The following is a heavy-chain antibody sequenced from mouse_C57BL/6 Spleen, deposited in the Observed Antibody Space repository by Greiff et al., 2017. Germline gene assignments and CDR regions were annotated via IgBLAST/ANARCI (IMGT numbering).Heavy chain of an antibody. CDR1: GYSITSGYY. CDR2: ISYDGSN. V-gene: IGHV3-6*01. J-gene: IGHJ3*01. D-gene: IGHD2-4*01. CDR3: ARGGGGYDYDGFAY. Sequence: EVKLQESGPGLVKPSQSLSLTCSVTGYSITSGYYWNWIRQFPGNKLEWMGYISYDGSNNYNPSLKNRISITRDTSKNQFFLKLNSVTTEDTATYYCARGGGGYDYDGFAYWGQGTLVTVSA.